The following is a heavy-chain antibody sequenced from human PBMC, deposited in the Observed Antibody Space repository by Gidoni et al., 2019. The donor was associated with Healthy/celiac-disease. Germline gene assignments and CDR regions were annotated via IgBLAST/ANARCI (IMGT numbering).Heavy chain of an antibody. J-gene: IGHJ4*02. D-gene: IGHD5-12*01. Sequence: EVKLVESGGGLEQPGRSLRLSCAASGFTFADYAMHWVRQAPGKGLEWVSGISCNRASIGYAASVKGRFPISRANAQPSLYLQMNSLRAEDTALYYCAQADGGYSGYVYFDYWGQGTLVTVSS. CDR2: ISCNRASI. CDR1: GFTFADYA. CDR3: AQADGGYSGYVYFDY. V-gene: IGHV3-9*01.